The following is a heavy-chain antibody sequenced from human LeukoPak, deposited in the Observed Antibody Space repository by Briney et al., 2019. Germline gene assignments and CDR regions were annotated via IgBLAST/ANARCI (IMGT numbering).Heavy chain of an antibody. J-gene: IGHJ4*02. CDR3: AREAREYEGSGYQYGN. CDR1: GAPFSGYY. V-gene: IGHV4-4*07. Sequence: PSETLSLTRTVSGAPFSGYYWGWIRQAAGTGPEWIGRIYTNGRPDYSPSLRSRVTISVDTSKNQFSLKLSSMTAADTAVYYCAREAREYEGSGYQYGNWGQGTLVTVSS. D-gene: IGHD3-22*01. CDR2: IYTNGRP.